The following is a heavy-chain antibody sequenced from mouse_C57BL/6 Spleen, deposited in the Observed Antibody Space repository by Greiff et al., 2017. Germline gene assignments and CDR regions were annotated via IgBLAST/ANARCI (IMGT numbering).Heavy chain of an antibody. V-gene: IGHV5-16*01. J-gene: IGHJ4*01. CDR3: VRGDGRYAMDY. Sequence: EVNVVESEGGLVQPGSSMKLSCTASGFTFSDYYMAWVRQVPEKGLEWVANINYDGSSTYYLDSLKSRFIISRDNAKNILYLQMSSLKSEDTATYYCVRGDGRYAMDYWGQGTSVTVSS. CDR1: GFTFSDYY. D-gene: IGHD2-3*01. CDR2: INYDGSST.